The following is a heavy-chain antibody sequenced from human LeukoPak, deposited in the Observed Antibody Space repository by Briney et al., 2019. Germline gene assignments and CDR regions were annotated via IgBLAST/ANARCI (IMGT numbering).Heavy chain of an antibody. Sequence: GGSLRLSCAASGFTFSSYAMNWVRQAPGKGLEWVSHISGSTSFIHYADSVKGRFTISRDTAKNSLYLQMNSLRDEDTAVYYCARGYDTSGTFDYWGQGTLVTVSS. CDR2: ISGSTSFI. V-gene: IGHV3-48*02. CDR3: ARGYDTSGTFDY. CDR1: GFTFSSYA. J-gene: IGHJ4*02. D-gene: IGHD3-22*01.